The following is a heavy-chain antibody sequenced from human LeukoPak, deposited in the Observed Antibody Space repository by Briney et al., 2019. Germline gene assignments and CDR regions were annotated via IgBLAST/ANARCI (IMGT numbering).Heavy chain of an antibody. CDR2: ISGSGGST. CDR3: AKDVTPSVVVAASFFGY. D-gene: IGHD2-15*01. V-gene: IGHV3-23*01. J-gene: IGHJ4*02. Sequence: GGSLRLSCAASGFTFSSYAMSWVRQAPGKGLEWVSAISGSGGSTYYADSVKGRFTISRDNSKNTLYLQMNSLRAEDTAVYYCAKDVTPSVVVAASFFGYWGQGTLVTASS. CDR1: GFTFSSYA.